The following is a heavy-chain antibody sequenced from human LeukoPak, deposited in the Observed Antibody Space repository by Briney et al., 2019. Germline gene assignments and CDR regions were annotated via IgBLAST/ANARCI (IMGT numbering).Heavy chain of an antibody. V-gene: IGHV3-21*01. J-gene: IGHJ4*02. CDR3: ARVWIVEVPTHIDY. CDR2: ISSSSSYI. D-gene: IGHD1-26*01. Sequence: PGGSLRLSCAASGFTFSSYSMNWVRQAPGKGLEWVSSISSSSSYIYYADSVKGRFTISRDNAKNSLYLQMNSLRAEDTAVYYCARVWIVEVPTHIDYWGQGTLVTVSS. CDR1: GFTFSSYS.